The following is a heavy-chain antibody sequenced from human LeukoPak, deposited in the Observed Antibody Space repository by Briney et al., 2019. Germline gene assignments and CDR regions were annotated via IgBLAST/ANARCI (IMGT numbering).Heavy chain of an antibody. CDR2: IKQDGSEE. V-gene: IGHV3-7*01. D-gene: IGHD1-7*01. CDR1: GFTFSSYW. Sequence: GGSLRLSCAASGFTFSSYWMSWVRQAPGKGLEWVANIKQDGSEEYYVDSVKGRFTISRDNAEKSLSLQMNSLRVEDTAVYYCARDSHAGTSDSWGQGTLVTVSS. J-gene: IGHJ5*02. CDR3: ARDSHAGTSDS.